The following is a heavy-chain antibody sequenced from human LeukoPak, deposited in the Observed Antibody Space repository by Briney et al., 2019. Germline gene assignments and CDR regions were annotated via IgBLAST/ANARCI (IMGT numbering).Heavy chain of an antibody. CDR2: ISSSSSTI. CDR3: ARILTGYSSNWYPFDY. V-gene: IGHV3-48*02. CDR1: GFTFSSYN. J-gene: IGHJ4*02. D-gene: IGHD6-13*01. Sequence: GGSLRLSCAASGFTFSSYNMNWVRQAPGKGLEWVSYISSSSSTIYYADSVKGRLIISRDNAKSSLYLQMNSLRDEDTAVYYCARILTGYSSNWYPFDYWGQGTLVTVSS.